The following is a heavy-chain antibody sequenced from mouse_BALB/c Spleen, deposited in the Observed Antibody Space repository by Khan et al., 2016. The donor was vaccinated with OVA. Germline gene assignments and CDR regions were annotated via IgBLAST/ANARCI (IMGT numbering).Heavy chain of an antibody. J-gene: IGHJ3*01. Sequence: QVQLQQSGAELVRPGVSVKISCKGSGYRFTDFTMHWVKQSHAKSLEWIGVISTYYGEASYNPKFKGKATMTVDKSSSTAYVELDRLTSEDSAIYYSGRGGGGDRFAYWGQGTLVTVSA. CDR1: GYRFTDFT. V-gene: IGHV1S137*01. CDR3: GRGGGGDRFAY. CDR2: ISTYYGEA.